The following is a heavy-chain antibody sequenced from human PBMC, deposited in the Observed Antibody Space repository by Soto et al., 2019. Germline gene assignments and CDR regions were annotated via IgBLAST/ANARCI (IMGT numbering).Heavy chain of an antibody. CDR2: IYYSGST. CDR1: GGSVSSGSYY. CDR3: ARFNTYYYDGSGYFPYYYGMDV. Sequence: LSLTCTVSGGSVSSGSYYWSWIRQPPGKGLEWIGYIYYSGSTNYNPSLKSRVTISVDTSKNQFSLKLSSVTAADTAVYYCARFNTYYYDGSGYFPYYYGMDVWGQGTTVTVSS. J-gene: IGHJ6*02. V-gene: IGHV4-61*01. D-gene: IGHD3-22*01.